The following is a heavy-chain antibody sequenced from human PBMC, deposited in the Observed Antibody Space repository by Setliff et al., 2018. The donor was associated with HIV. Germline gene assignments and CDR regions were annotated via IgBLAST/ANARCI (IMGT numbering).Heavy chain of an antibody. CDR1: GYTFNTYD. V-gene: IGHV1-18*01. CDR2: MNANSGSA. J-gene: IGHJ3*02. CDR3: ARIRAGALLNAFDI. Sequence: ASVKVSCKASGYTFNTYDLVWVRQTSGQGLEWMGSMNANSGSAVYARSLQGRVTMTTDTASSTSYMELRSLRSDDTAMYYCARIRAGALLNAFDIWAQGTMVTVSS. D-gene: IGHD1-26*01.